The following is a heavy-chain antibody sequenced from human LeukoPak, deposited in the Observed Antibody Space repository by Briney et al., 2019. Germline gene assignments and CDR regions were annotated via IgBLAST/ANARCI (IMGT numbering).Heavy chain of an antibody. D-gene: IGHD6-13*01. Sequence: SETLSLTCTVSVGSISSYYWSWIRQPPGKGLEWIGFIYYSGSTNYNPSLKSRVTISVDTSKNQFSLKLSSVTAADTAVYYCARVPGSSWPYWGQGTLVTVSS. CDR3: ARVPGSSWPY. J-gene: IGHJ4*02. V-gene: IGHV4-59*01. CDR1: VGSISSYY. CDR2: IYYSGST.